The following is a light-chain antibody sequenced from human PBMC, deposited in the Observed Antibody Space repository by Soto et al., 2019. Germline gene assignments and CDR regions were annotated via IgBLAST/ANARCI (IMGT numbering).Light chain of an antibody. J-gene: IGLJ3*02. V-gene: IGLV1-40*01. Sequence: QSVLTQPPSVSGAPGQKVTISSTRSSSNIGAAYDVHWYQHLPGTAPKLLIYGNNNRPSGVPDRFSGSKSGTSASLAITGLQAEDEADYYCLSYDSSLSGWVFGGGTQLTVL. CDR3: LSYDSSLSGWV. CDR1: SSNIGAAYD. CDR2: GNN.